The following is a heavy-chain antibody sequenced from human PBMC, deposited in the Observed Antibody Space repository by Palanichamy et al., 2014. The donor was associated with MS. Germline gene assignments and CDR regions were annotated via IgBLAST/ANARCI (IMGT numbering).Heavy chain of an antibody. CDR1: GFTFAYYA. CDR3: ARLGYCVSWSCSMNYYAMDL. CDR2: ISGYPSHI. Sequence: EAELLESGGGLAQPEGSLRLSCSASGFTFAYYAMTWVRQAPGKGLEWISAISGYPSHISYADSVKGRFTISRDNSKNALYLQMNSLRVDDTATYFCARLGYCVSWSCSMNYYAMDLWGQGTTVTVSS. J-gene: IGHJ6*02. D-gene: IGHD2-21*01. V-gene: IGHV3-23*01.